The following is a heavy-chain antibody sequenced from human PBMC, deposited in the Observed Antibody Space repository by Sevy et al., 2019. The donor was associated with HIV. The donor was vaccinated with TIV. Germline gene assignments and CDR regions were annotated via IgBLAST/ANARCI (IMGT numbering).Heavy chain of an antibody. D-gene: IGHD3-22*01. CDR3: ARDSYYYDMHSSYRPPDY. Sequence: ASVEVSCKASGYNFNTYGITWVRQAPGQGLEWMGWIGVNNGKTNYAARLQARISMTADTSTSTVYMELRTLTSDDTAIYFCARDSYYYDMHSSYRPPDYWGQGTLVTVSS. V-gene: IGHV1-18*01. CDR2: IGVNNGKT. CDR1: GYNFNTYG. J-gene: IGHJ4*02.